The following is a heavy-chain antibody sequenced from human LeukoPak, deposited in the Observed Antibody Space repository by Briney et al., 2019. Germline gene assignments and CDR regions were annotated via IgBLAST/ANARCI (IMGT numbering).Heavy chain of an antibody. CDR1: AFTFRTYG. CDR2: ISFDANNK. Sequence: QPGGTLRLSCAASAFTFRTYGMHWVRQAPGKGLEWVAVISFDANNKYYADSVKGRFTISRDNSKNTLYLQMNSLRAEDTAVYYCEKDRHPARTDGYYFDYWGQGTLVTVSS. J-gene: IGHJ4*02. D-gene: IGHD1-14*01. V-gene: IGHV3-30*18. CDR3: EKDRHPARTDGYYFDY.